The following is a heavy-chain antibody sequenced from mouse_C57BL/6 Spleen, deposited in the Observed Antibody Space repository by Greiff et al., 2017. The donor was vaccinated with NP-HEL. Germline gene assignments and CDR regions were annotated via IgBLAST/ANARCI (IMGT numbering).Heavy chain of an antibody. CDR3: ATLDDGYWEFAY. Sequence: QVQLQQSGAELVKPGASVKISCKASGYAFSSYWMNWVKQRPGKGLEWIGQIYPGDGDTNYNGKFKGKATLTADKSSSTAYMQLSSLTSEDSAVYFCATLDDGYWEFAYWGQGTLVTVSA. V-gene: IGHV1-80*01. CDR2: IYPGDGDT. D-gene: IGHD2-3*01. CDR1: GYAFSSYW. J-gene: IGHJ3*01.